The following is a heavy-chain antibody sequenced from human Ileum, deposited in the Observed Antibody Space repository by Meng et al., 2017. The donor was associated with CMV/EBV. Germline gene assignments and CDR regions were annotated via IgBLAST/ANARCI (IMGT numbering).Heavy chain of an antibody. J-gene: IGHJ4*02. D-gene: IGHD1-26*01. CDR1: GFTFSSHW. CDR3: ARGYSGTYRADY. Sequence: CAASGFTFSSHWMHWVRQVPGKGLVWVSRINSDGTSASYADSVQGRFTISRDNAKSTLYLQMNSLRAEDTAVYYCARGYSGTYRADYWGQGTLVTVSS. CDR2: INSDGTSA. V-gene: IGHV3-74*01.